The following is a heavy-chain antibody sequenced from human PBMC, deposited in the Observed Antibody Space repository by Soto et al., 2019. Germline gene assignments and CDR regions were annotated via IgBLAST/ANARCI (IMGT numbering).Heavy chain of an antibody. CDR2: IYYSGST. CDR3: ARRYGYAFDI. J-gene: IGHJ3*02. V-gene: IGHV4-61*08. CDR1: GASISSGDYY. Sequence: TSETLSLTCNVSGASISSGDYYWSWIRQPPGKGLEWIGYIYYSGSTNYNPSLKSRVTISVDTSKNQFSLKLSSVTAADTAIYYCARRYGYAFDIWGQGTMVTVSS. D-gene: IGHD5-18*01.